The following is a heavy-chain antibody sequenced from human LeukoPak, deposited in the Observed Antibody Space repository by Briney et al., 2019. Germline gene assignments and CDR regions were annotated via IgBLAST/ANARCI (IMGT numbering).Heavy chain of an antibody. CDR1: GGSVSSGSYY. CDR3: ARDSDCSGGSCYSDGYYYYYGMDV. D-gene: IGHD2-15*01. J-gene: IGHJ6*04. V-gene: IGHV4-61*01. Sequence: TPSETLSLTCTVSGGSVSSGSYYWSWIRQPPGKGLELIGYIYYSGSTNYNPSLKSRVTISVDTSKNQFSLKLSSVTAADTAVYYCARDSDCSGGSCYSDGYYYYYGMDVWGKGTTVTVSS. CDR2: IYYSGST.